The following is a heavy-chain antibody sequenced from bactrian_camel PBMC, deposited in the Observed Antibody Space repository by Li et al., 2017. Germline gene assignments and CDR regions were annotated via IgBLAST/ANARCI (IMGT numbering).Heavy chain of an antibody. CDR2: INSGGGID. CDR3: VRDEEEENDSTFGY. V-gene: IGHV3S40*01. J-gene: IGHJ6*01. D-gene: IGHD1*01. Sequence: VRLVESGGGLVQPGGSLRLSCAASGFTFSSSVMNWVRQPPGKGLEWVSAINSGGGIDYYADSVWSRFTISRDNARNTVYLEMNNLKPEDTAVYYCVRDEEEENDSTFGYWGQGTQVTVS. CDR1: GFTFSSSV.